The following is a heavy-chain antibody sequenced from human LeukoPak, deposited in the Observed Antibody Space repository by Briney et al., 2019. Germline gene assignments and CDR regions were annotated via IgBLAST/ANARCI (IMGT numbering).Heavy chain of an antibody. CDR2: IYHSGNT. Sequence: SETLSLTCAVSGGSISSGGQSWSWMRQPPGKGLEWIGYIYHSGNTYYNPSLKSRVTISVDRSKNQFSLRVNSVTAADTAVYFCARRYSCGFYYFDYWGQGTLVTVSS. CDR1: GGSISSGGQS. CDR3: ARRYSCGFYYFDY. V-gene: IGHV4-30-2*01. J-gene: IGHJ4*02. D-gene: IGHD5-18*01.